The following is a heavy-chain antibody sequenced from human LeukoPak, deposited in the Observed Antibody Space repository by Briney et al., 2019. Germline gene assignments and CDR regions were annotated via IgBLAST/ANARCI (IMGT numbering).Heavy chain of an antibody. D-gene: IGHD2/OR15-2a*01. J-gene: IGHJ4*02. CDR3: ARGLGVYHPSADC. CDR2: IKHSRST. CDR1: GGSFSGHY. Sequence: SQTLSLICAVYGGSFSGHYWSWIRQPPGKGLEWIGEIKHSRSTNYNPSLKSRVTISVDTSKNQFSLKLSSVTAADTAVYYCARGLGVYHPSADCGGQRTLVTVSS. V-gene: IGHV4-34*01.